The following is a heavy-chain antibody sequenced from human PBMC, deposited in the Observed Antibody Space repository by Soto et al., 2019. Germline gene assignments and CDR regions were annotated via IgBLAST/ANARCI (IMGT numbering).Heavy chain of an antibody. J-gene: IGHJ5*02. CDR2: IYFTGTT. Sequence: SETLSLTCSVSGVSIRSNYWTWIRQSPGKGLEWIGYIYFTGTTNYNPSLKSRVSISLDTSKNQMSLKFNSMTTADTAVYYCARGDGYYDFWSGYFDPSGQGTLVTVYS. V-gene: IGHV4-59*01. CDR3: ARGDGYYDFWSGYFDP. D-gene: IGHD3-3*01. CDR1: GVSIRSNY.